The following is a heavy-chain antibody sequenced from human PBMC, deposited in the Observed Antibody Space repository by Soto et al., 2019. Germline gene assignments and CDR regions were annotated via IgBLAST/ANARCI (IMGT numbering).Heavy chain of an antibody. CDR3: PARHLGGSIGF. J-gene: IGHJ4*02. CDR1: GINFRNAW. V-gene: IGHV3-15*01. CDR2: IKSKLDGATI. Sequence: EVQLVESGGGLVKPGGSLRFSCAASGINFRNAWLSWVRQAPGKGLEWVGRIKSKLDGATIDYAAPVKGRLTISRDDSKNPLYLQMNTLKNEETVVYYCPARHLGGSIGFRGQGTMVTVSS. D-gene: IGHD2-15*01.